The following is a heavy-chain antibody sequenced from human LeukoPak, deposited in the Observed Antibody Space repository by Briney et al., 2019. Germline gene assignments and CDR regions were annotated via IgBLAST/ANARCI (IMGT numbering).Heavy chain of an antibody. V-gene: IGHV5-51*01. Sequence: GESLKISCKGSGYSFTSYWIGWVRQMPGKGLEWMGIIYPGDSDTRYSPSFQGQVTISADKSISTAYLQWSSLKGSDTAMYYCARGGYSSLDYYYYMDVWGKGTTVTVSS. CDR2: IYPGDSDT. CDR3: ARGGYSSLDYYYYMDV. J-gene: IGHJ6*03. D-gene: IGHD5-18*01. CDR1: GYSFTSYW.